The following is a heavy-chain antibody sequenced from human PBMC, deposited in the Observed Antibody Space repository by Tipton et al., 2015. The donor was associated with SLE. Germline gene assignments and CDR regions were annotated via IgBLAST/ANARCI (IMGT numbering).Heavy chain of an antibody. J-gene: IGHJ4*02. V-gene: IGHV3-23*01. D-gene: IGHD2-15*01. Sequence: SGFTFSSYGMHWVRQAPGKGLEWVSAISGSGGSTYYADSVKGRFTISRDNSKNTLYLQMNSLRAEDTAVYYCARGTHLIVVVVAATDYWGQGTLVTVSS. CDR1: GFTFSSYG. CDR2: ISGSGGST. CDR3: ARGTHLIVVVVAATDY.